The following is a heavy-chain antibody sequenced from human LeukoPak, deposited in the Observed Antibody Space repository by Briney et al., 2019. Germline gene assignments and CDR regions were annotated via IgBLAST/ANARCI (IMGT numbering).Heavy chain of an antibody. Sequence: GGSLRLSCAASGFSFSNSRMSWVRQAPGKGREWLANIKQDGSERYYADSVRGRFTISRDNAKNSLFLQMSTLGAEDTAMYYCAKDSSAAYWGQGTMVTVSS. V-gene: IGHV3-7*01. CDR3: AKDSSAAY. J-gene: IGHJ4*02. CDR2: IKQDGSER. D-gene: IGHD3-22*01. CDR1: GFSFSNSR.